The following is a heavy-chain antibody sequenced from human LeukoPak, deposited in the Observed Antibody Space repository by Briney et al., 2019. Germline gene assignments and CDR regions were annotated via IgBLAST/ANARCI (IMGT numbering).Heavy chain of an antibody. CDR2: IFPNGDT. J-gene: IGHJ2*01. CDR1: GGTINTHY. CDR3: AQERVDLARGTLPWFFDV. Sequence: SETLSLTCTVSGGTINTHYYNWMRQAAGKGLEWIGRIFPNGDTKYNPSLKSRVTMSVDTSMTQFSLNVRSVTAADTAVYYCAQERVDLARGTLPWFFDVWGRSSPVTVST. D-gene: IGHD1-7*01. V-gene: IGHV4-4*07.